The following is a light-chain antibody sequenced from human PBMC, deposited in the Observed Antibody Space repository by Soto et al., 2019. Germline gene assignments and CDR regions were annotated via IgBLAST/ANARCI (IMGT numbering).Light chain of an antibody. J-gene: IGLJ2*01. Sequence: QSVLTQPPSASGSPGQSVTISCTGTSSDVGGYNYVSWYQHHPGKAPRLMIYEVSSRPSGVSNRFSGSKSGNTASLTISGLQAEDEAQYYCSSYSSANTVIFGGGTKLTVL. V-gene: IGLV2-14*01. CDR3: SSYSSANTVI. CDR2: EVS. CDR1: SSDVGGYNY.